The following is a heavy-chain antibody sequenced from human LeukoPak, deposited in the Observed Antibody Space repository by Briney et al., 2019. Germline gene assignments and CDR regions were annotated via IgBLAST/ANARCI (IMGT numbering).Heavy chain of an antibody. Sequence: SETLSLTCTVSGGSISSGDYYWSWIRQPPGKGLEWIGRIYTSGSTNYNPSLKSRVTMSVDTSKNQFSLKLSSVTAADTAVYYCARDLIRWELRNWGQGTLVTVSS. D-gene: IGHD1-26*01. CDR1: GGSISSGDYY. CDR2: IYTSGST. J-gene: IGHJ4*02. V-gene: IGHV4-61*02. CDR3: ARDLIRWELRN.